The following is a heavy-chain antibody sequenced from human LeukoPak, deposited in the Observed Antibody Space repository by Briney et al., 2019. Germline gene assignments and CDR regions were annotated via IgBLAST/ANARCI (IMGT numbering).Heavy chain of an antibody. V-gene: IGHV4-59*01. CDR3: ARATYYYGSGKNYYMDV. Sequence: SETLSLTCTVSGGSISSYYWSWIRQPPGKGLEWIGYIYYSGSTNYNPSLKSRVTISVDTSKNQFSLKLSSVTAADTAVYYCARATYYYGSGKNYYMDVWGKGTTVTVSS. D-gene: IGHD3-10*01. J-gene: IGHJ6*03. CDR2: IYYSGST. CDR1: GGSISSYY.